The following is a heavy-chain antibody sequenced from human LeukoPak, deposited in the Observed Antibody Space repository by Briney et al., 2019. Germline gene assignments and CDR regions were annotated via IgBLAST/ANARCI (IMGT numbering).Heavy chain of an antibody. CDR1: GYSISSGYY. Sequence: SETLSLTCTVSGYSISSGYYWGWIRQPAGKGLEWIGSIYHSGSTYYNPSLKSRVTISVDTSKNQFSLKLSSVTAADTAVYYCARDQGGDAFDIWGQGTMVTVSS. CDR2: IYHSGST. V-gene: IGHV4-38-2*02. D-gene: IGHD3-16*01. CDR3: ARDQGGDAFDI. J-gene: IGHJ3*02.